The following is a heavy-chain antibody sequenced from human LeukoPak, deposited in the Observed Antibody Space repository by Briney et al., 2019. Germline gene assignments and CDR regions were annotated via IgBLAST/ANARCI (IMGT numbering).Heavy chain of an antibody. Sequence: GGSLRLSCAASGFTFSSYAMSWVRQAPGKGLEWVSATSGSGGSTYYADSVKGRFTISRDNSKNTLYLQMNSLRAEDTAVYYCAKDFPLRSRYYYYGMDVWGQGTTVTVSS. J-gene: IGHJ6*02. V-gene: IGHV3-23*01. CDR3: AKDFPLRSRYYYYGMDV. CDR1: GFTFSSYA. CDR2: TSGSGGST. D-gene: IGHD4-17*01.